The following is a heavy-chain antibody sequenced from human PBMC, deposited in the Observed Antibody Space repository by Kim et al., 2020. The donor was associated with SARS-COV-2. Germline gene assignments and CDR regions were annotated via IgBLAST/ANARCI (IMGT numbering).Heavy chain of an antibody. V-gene: IGHV3-53*01. CDR3: ARDAWGSSGWSL. J-gene: IGHJ4*02. CDR1: GFTVSSNY. Sequence: GGSLRLSCAASGFTVSSNYMSWVRQAPGKGLEWVSVIYSGGSTYYADSVKGRFTISRDNSKNTLYLQMNSLRAEDTAVYYCARDAWGSSGWSLWGQGTLVTVSS. D-gene: IGHD6-19*01. CDR2: IYSGGST.